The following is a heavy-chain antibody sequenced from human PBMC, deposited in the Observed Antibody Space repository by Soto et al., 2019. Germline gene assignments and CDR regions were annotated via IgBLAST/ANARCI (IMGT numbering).Heavy chain of an antibody. V-gene: IGHV5-10-1*01. D-gene: IGHD5-18*01. CDR1: GYSFTSSW. CDR2: IDPSDSYT. CDR3: ARQEGYSYGYSY. J-gene: IGHJ4*02. Sequence: GESLKISCKGSGYSFTSSWISWVRQMPGKGLEWMGRIDPSDSYTNYSPSFQGHVTISADKSISTAYLQWSSLKASDTAMFYCARQEGYSYGYSYWGQGTLVTVSS.